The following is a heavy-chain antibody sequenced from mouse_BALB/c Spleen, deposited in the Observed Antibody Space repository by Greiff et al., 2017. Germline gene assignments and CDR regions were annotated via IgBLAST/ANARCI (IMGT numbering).Heavy chain of an antibody. CDR1: GFSLTGYG. J-gene: IGHJ3*01. CDR3: AKTGYYGSSHLAY. V-gene: IGHV2-6-7*01. D-gene: IGHD1-1*01. Sequence: VMLVESGPGLVAPSQSLSITCTVSGFSLTGYGVNWVRQPPGKGLEWLGMIWGDGSTDYNSALKSRLSITKDNSKSQVFFKMNSLQADDTAIYYCAKTGYYGSSHLAYWGQGTLVTVSA. CDR2: IWGDGST.